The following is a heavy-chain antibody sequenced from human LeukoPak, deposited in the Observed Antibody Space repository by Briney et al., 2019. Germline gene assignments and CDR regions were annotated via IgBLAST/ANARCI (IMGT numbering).Heavy chain of an antibody. CDR1: GYTFMKYG. Sequence: VASVKVSCKTSGYTFMKYGVTWVRQAPGQGLEWMGGFDPEDGETIYAQKFQGRVTMTEDTSTDTAYMELSSLRSEDTAVYYCATVHGRRLPPYFDYWGQGTLVTVSS. CDR2: FDPEDGET. V-gene: IGHV1-24*01. J-gene: IGHJ4*02. CDR3: ATVHGRRLPPYFDY. D-gene: IGHD5-18*01.